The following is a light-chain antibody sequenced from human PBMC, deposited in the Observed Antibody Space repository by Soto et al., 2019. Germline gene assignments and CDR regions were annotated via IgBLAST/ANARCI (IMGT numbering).Light chain of an antibody. J-gene: IGKJ4*01. Sequence: EFVLTQAPGTLSLSPLERSTLPFISIQTVINNYLAWYQQKPGQAPRLLIYDASSRATGIPDRFSGGGSGTDFTLTISRLEPEDFAVYYCQQFSSYPLTFGGGTKVDIK. V-gene: IGKV3-20*01. CDR1: QTVINNY. CDR3: QQFSSYPLT. CDR2: DAS.